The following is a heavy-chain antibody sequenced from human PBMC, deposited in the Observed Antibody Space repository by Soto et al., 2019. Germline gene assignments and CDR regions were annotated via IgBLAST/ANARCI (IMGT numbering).Heavy chain of an antibody. CDR1: GFTFSSYA. Sequence: GGSLRLSCAASGFTFSSYAMSWVRPAPGKGLEWVSAISGCGGSTYYADSVKGRFTNSRDNSKNTLYLQMNSLRAEDTAVYYSAKDCRESSSWGYYYYGMDVWGQGTTVTVSS. D-gene: IGHD6-13*01. J-gene: IGHJ6*02. CDR3: AKDCRESSSWGYYYYGMDV. CDR2: ISGCGGST. V-gene: IGHV3-23*01.